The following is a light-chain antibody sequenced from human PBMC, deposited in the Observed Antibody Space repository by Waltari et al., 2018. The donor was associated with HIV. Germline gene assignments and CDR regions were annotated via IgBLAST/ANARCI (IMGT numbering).Light chain of an antibody. CDR1: TSDIGSYNR. CDR3: NLYTSTNTLV. Sequence: QSALTQPPSVSGSPGQSVTISCTGTTSDIGSYNRVSWYQQPPGTAPKLIIYEVSNRPSGVPDRFSGSKSGNTASLTISGLQAEDEADYYCNLYTSTNTLVFGGGTKLTVL. J-gene: IGLJ3*02. V-gene: IGLV2-18*01. CDR2: EVS.